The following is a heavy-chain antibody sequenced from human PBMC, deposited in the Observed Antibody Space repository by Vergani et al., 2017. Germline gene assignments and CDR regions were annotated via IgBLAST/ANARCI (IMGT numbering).Heavy chain of an antibody. CDR3: GRKQSPASLMDKPIDI. Sequence: QVQRVASGGGLVRPGGSLRLSCAASGLLFSDYYMTWIRQTPGKGLEWLAHISDGGETKLYAESLKGRFTVSRDNTKNLLILQMKTLKVDDTATYYCGRKQSPASLMDKPIDIWGQGTLVTVSS. D-gene: IGHD1/OR15-1a*01. CDR1: GLLFSDYY. CDR2: ISDGGETK. V-gene: IGHV3-11*01. J-gene: IGHJ5*02.